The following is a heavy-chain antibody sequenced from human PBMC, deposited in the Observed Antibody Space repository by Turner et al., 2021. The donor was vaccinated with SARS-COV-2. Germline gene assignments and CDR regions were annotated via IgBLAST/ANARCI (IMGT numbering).Heavy chain of an antibody. CDR1: GYTLTELS. CDR2: FDHEDGET. CDR3: AKEDILTGYDTSFDD. Sequence: QVQLVPYGAEVKKPGPSVNVSCKVSGYTLTELSMHWVRQAPGKGLEWMGGFDHEDGETITAQKFQGRVTMTGDTTTDTAYMELSSMRSEDTAVYYCAKEDILTGYDTSFDDWGQGTLVTVSS. D-gene: IGHD3-9*01. V-gene: IGHV1-24*01. J-gene: IGHJ4*02.